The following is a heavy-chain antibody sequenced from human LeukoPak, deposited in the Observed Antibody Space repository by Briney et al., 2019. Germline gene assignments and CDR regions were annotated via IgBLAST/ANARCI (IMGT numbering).Heavy chain of an antibody. V-gene: IGHV1-46*01. CDR3: AREGYDVTSAPVGGEM. CDR2: INPSGGST. Sequence: GASVKVSCKASGYTFTSYYMHWVRQAPGQGLEWMGIINPSGGSTSYAQKFQGRVTMTRDTSTSTVYMELSSLRSEDTAVYYCAREGYDVTSAPVGGEMWGQGTLVTVSS. J-gene: IGHJ4*02. CDR1: GYTFTSYY. D-gene: IGHD5-12*01.